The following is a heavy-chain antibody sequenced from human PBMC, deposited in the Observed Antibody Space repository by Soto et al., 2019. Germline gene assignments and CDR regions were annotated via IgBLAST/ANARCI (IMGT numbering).Heavy chain of an antibody. Sequence: SETLSLTCAVSGGSISSGGYSWNWIRQPLGKGLEWIGYIYYSGSTYYNPSLKSRVTISVDTSKNQFSLKLSSVTAADTAVYYCARHGPGGSYSDYWGQGTLVTVSS. V-gene: IGHV4-30-2*03. CDR3: ARHGPGGSYSDY. J-gene: IGHJ4*02. D-gene: IGHD1-26*01. CDR2: IYYSGST. CDR1: GGSISSGGYS.